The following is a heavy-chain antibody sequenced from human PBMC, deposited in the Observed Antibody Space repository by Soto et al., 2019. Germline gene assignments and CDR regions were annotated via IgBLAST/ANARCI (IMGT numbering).Heavy chain of an antibody. D-gene: IGHD2-15*01. Sequence: QVQLVQSGAEVKRPGASVKVSCKASGYTFRNYDVAWVRRAPGHGLEWMGWISISKGKTYYQESLQGRVTMTMDTGTTTAYMEVRSLRSDDTGLYYCARKCYIGNFGLDVGGQGTTVTFSS. V-gene: IGHV1-18*01. CDR3: ARKCYIGNFGLDV. CDR1: GYTFRNYD. CDR2: ISISKGKT. J-gene: IGHJ6*02.